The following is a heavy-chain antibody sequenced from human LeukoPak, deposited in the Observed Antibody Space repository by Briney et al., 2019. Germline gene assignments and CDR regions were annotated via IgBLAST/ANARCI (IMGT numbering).Heavy chain of an antibody. Sequence: SETLSLTCAVYGGSFSGYYWGWIRQPPGKGLEWIGEINHSGSTNYNPSLKSRVTISVDTSKNQFSLKLSSVTAADTAVYYCARSAFLRYQLLYGQYYFDYWGQGTLVTVSS. J-gene: IGHJ4*02. CDR3: ARSAFLRYQLLYGQYYFDY. CDR1: GGSFSGYY. V-gene: IGHV4-34*01. CDR2: INHSGST. D-gene: IGHD2-2*02.